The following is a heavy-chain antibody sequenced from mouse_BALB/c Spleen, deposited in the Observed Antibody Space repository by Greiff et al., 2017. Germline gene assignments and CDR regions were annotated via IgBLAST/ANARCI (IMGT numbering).Heavy chain of an antibody. V-gene: IGHV1-9*01. CDR2: ILPGSGST. Sequence: VQLVESGAELMKPGASVKISCKATGYTFSSYWIEWVKQRPGHGLEWIGEILPGSGSTNYNEKFKGKATFTADTSSNTAYMQLSSLTSEDSAVYYCARLRDTARAYYFDYWGQGTTLTVSS. CDR1: GYTFSSYW. J-gene: IGHJ2*01. CDR3: ARLRDTARAYYFDY. D-gene: IGHD3-1*01.